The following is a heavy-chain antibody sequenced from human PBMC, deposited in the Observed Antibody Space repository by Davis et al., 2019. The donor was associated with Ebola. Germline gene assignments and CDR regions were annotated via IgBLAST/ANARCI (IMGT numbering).Heavy chain of an antibody. J-gene: IGHJ4*02. CDR1: GYTFTGYY. Sequence: ASVKVSCKASGYTFTGYYMHWVRQAPGQGLEWMGRINPNSGGTNYAQKFQGRVTMTRDTSISTAYMELSRLRSDDTAVYYCARGMGRIAAAGNFDYWGQGTLVTVSS. CDR3: ARGMGRIAAAGNFDY. V-gene: IGHV1-2*06. D-gene: IGHD6-13*01. CDR2: INPNSGGT.